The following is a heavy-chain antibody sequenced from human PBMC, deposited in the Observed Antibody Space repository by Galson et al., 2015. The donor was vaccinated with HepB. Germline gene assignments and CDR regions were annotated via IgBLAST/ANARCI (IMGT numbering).Heavy chain of an antibody. D-gene: IGHD3-16*01. CDR1: GDSVSSNNAA. V-gene: IGHV6-1*01. J-gene: IGHJ4*02. Sequence: CAISGDSVSSNNAAWNWIRQSPSRGLEWLGRTYYRPKWYNDYALSVEGRITINPDTSQNRFSLHLNSVTPEDTAMYYCAREYDGLDSWGQGTLVIVSS. CDR3: AREYDGLDS. CDR2: TYYRPKWYN.